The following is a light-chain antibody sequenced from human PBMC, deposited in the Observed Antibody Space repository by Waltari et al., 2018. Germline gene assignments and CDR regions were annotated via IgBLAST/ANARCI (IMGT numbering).Light chain of an antibody. CDR2: ATS. Sequence: EIVLTQSPATLSLSPGARATLSCRASQIISSNYLAWYQQKPGQAPRLLIYATSRRATGIPDRFSGSGSGTDFTLTISGLEPEDFAVYYCQQRVNWLTFGGGTKVEIK. V-gene: IGKV3D-20*02. CDR3: QQRVNWLT. CDR1: QIISSNY. J-gene: IGKJ4*01.